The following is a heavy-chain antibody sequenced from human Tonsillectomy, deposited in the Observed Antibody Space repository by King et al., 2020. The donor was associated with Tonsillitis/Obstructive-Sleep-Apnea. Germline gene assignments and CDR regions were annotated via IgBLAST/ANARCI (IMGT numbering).Heavy chain of an antibody. Sequence: QLVQSGAEVKKPGESLKISCKGSGYSFTSYWTGWFAQMPGKALEWMGTIIPGTSNTRNSPSFQGQVTISADKSISTAYLQWSSLKASDTAMYYCARHPGGYSSGWYRGDFDYWGQGTLVTVSS. J-gene: IGHJ4*02. CDR3: ARHPGGYSSGWYRGDFDY. D-gene: IGHD6-19*01. CDR1: GYSFTSYW. CDR2: IIPGTSNT. V-gene: IGHV5-51*01.